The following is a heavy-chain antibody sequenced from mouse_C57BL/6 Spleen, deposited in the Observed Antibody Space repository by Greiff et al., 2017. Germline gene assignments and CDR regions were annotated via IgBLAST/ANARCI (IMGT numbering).Heavy chain of an antibody. Sequence: EVKLMESGGGLVKPGGSLKLSCAASGFTFSSYTMSWVRQTPEKRLEWVATISGGGGNTYYPDSVKGRFTISRDNAKNTLYLQMSSLRSENTALYYCARPAYGNYGVFDYWGQGTTLTVSS. CDR1: GFTFSSYT. D-gene: IGHD2-1*01. CDR2: ISGGGGNT. J-gene: IGHJ2*01. V-gene: IGHV5-9*01. CDR3: ARPAYGNYGVFDY.